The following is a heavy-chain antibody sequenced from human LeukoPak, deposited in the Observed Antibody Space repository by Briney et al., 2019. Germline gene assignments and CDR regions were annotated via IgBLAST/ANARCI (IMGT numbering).Heavy chain of an antibody. V-gene: IGHV4-34*01. CDR3: ARGRVDSGWSTAFDY. Sequence: SETLSLTCAVCGGSFSGYYWSWIRQPPGKGLEWIGEINHSGSTNYNPSLKSRVTISVDTSKNQFSLKLSSVTAADTAVYYCARGRVDSGWSTAFDYWGQGTLVTVSS. CDR1: GGSFSGYY. CDR2: INHSGST. D-gene: IGHD6-19*01. J-gene: IGHJ4*02.